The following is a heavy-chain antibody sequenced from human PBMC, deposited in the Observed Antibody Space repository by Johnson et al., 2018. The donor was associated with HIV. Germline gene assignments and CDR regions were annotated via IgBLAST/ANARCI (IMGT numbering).Heavy chain of an antibody. V-gene: IGHV3-7*01. CDR3: ARANYYHN. D-gene: IGHD3-10*01. CDR2: IKQDGSEK. CDR1: GFTFNNYW. J-gene: IGHJ3*02. Sequence: VQLVESGGDLVQPGGSLRLSCAASGFTFNNYWMSWVRQAPGRGLEWVANIKQDGSEKFYVDSVKGRFTISRDNAENSLYLQMNSLRAEDTAVYYCARANYYHNWGQVTMVTVSS.